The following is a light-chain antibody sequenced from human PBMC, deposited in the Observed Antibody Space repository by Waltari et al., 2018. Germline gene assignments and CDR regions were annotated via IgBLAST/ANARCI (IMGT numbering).Light chain of an antibody. CDR3: LQHNTSPFT. Sequence: DIQMTQSPSSLSASVGDTVTITCRASQGIGVSLNWFQQKPGKPPRLLISAATTLQSGVPSRFSGSGSGTEFTLIISSLQPEDFATYYCLQHNTSPFTFGPGTKLDIK. V-gene: IGKV1-17*01. CDR1: QGIGVS. CDR2: AAT. J-gene: IGKJ3*01.